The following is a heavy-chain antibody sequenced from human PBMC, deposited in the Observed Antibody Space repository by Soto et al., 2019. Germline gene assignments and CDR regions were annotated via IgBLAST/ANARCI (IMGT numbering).Heavy chain of an antibody. CDR2: IRSKSDGGTT. CDR1: GFTFTNAW. D-gene: IGHD4-17*01. Sequence: PGGSLRLSCAASGFTFTNAWMSWVRQAPGKGLEWVGRIRSKSDGGTTDYAAPAKGRFTISRDDSKNTMYLQMNSLNTEDTAVYYCTAQTLTTVTFFDYWGRGTLVTVSS. J-gene: IGHJ4*02. V-gene: IGHV3-15*01. CDR3: TAQTLTTVTFFDY.